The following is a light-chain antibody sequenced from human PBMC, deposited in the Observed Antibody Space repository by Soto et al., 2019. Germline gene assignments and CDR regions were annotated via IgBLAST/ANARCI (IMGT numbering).Light chain of an antibody. CDR2: GAN. V-gene: IGKV3-20*01. CDR1: QSVSSK. Sequence: EIVMTQSPATLSVSPGEGATLSRRASQSVSSKLAWYQHKPGQAPRLLIYGANSRATGITDRFSGSGSRTDFTLTISRLEPEEFAVYYCQQYGSSPITFGQWTRLEI. CDR3: QQYGSSPIT. J-gene: IGKJ5*01.